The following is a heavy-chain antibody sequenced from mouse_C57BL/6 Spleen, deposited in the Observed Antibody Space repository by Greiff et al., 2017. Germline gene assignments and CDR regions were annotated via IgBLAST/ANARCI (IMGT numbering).Heavy chain of an antibody. CDR1: GYAFSSSW. V-gene: IGHV1-82*01. CDR3: AVYDYDDYAMDY. J-gene: IGHJ4*01. Sequence: QVQLQQSGPELVKPGASVKISCKASGYAFSSSWMNWVKQRPGKGLEWIGRIYPGDGDTNYNGKFKGKATLTADKSSSTAYMQLSSLTSEDSAVXFCAVYDYDDYAMDYWGQGTSVTVSS. D-gene: IGHD2-4*01. CDR2: IYPGDGDT.